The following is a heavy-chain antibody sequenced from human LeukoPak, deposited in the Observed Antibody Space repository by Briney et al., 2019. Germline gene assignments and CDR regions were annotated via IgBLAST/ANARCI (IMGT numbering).Heavy chain of an antibody. V-gene: IGHV3-7*01. Sequence: GGSLRPSCAASGFTFSSYWMSWVRQAPGKGLEWVANIKKDGSEKYYVDSVKGRFTISRDNAKTSLYLQMNSLRAEDTAVYYCARDLSGVAGYTYGRGIDYWGQGTLVTVSS. D-gene: IGHD5-18*01. J-gene: IGHJ4*02. CDR1: GFTFSSYW. CDR2: IKKDGSEK. CDR3: ARDLSGVAGYTYGRGIDY.